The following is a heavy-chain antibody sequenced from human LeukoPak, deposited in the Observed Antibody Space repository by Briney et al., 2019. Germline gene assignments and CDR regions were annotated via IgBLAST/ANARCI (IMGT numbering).Heavy chain of an antibody. CDR2: IKQDGSEK. D-gene: IGHD3-9*01. Sequence: GGSLRLSCAASGFPFSSYWMSWVRQAPGKGLEWVANIKQDGSEKYYVDSVKGRFTISRDNAKNSPYLQMNSLRAEDTAVYYCARDNVLTGYLSVSCWFDPWGQGTLVTVSS. CDR1: GFPFSSYW. V-gene: IGHV3-7*05. J-gene: IGHJ5*02. CDR3: ARDNVLTGYLSVSCWFDP.